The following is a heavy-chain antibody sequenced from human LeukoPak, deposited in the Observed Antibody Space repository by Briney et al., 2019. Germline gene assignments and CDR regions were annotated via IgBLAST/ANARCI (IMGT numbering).Heavy chain of an antibody. J-gene: IGHJ4*02. D-gene: IGHD6-19*01. CDR3: AKSVSGWSAFDY. V-gene: IGHV3-9*01. Sequence: PGRSLRLSCAASGFTFDDYAMHWVRQAPGKGLEWVSGISWNSGSIGYADSVKGRFTISRDNAKNTLYLQMNSLRAEDTAVYYCAKSVSGWSAFDYWGQGTLVTVSS. CDR1: GFTFDDYA. CDR2: ISWNSGSI.